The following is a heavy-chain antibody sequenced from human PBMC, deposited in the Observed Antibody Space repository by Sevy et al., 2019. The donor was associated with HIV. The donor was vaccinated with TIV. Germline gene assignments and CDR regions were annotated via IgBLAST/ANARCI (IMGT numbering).Heavy chain of an antibody. CDR3: ARARSGNYLGPFDY. J-gene: IGHJ4*02. CDR2: MNPKSGNA. Sequence: ASVKVSCKASGYTFTRYDINWVRQASGQGLEWMGWMNPKSGNAGYARKFQGRVTITRDTSISTAYMELSSLKSDDTAVYFCARARSGNYLGPFDYWGQGTLVTVSS. V-gene: IGHV1-8*03. D-gene: IGHD3-10*01. CDR1: GYTFTRYD.